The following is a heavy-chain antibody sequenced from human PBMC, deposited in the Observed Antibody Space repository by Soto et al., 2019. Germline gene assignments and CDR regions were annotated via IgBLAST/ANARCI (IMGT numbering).Heavy chain of an antibody. V-gene: IGHV1-3*01. CDR1: GYTFTTYA. CDR3: ASRLEWIIVVITTGSYFYYG. CDR2: INADNGNT. D-gene: IGHD3-22*01. Sequence: ASVKVSCTASGYTFTTYAIHWVLQAPGQRLEWMGWINADNGNTKYSQKFQGRVTITRDTSASTAYMELSSLRSQDTAVYYCASRLEWIIVVITTGSYFYYG. J-gene: IGHJ6*01.